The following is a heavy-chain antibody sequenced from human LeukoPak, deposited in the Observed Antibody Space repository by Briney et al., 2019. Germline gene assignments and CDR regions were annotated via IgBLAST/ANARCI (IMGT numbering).Heavy chain of an antibody. CDR1: GGSISSYY. J-gene: IGHJ3*02. V-gene: IGHV4-59*12. CDR2: IYYSGST. Sequence: SETLSLTCTVSGGSISSYYWSWIRQPPGKGLEWIGYIYYSGSTNYNPSLKSRVTISVDTSKNQFSLKLSSVTAADTAVYYCARMATGAEGGALDIWGQGTMVTVSS. D-gene: IGHD5-12*01. CDR3: ARMATGAEGGALDI.